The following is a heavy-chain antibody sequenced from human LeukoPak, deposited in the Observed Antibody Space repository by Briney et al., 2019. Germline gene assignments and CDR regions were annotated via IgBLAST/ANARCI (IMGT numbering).Heavy chain of an antibody. V-gene: IGHV3-21*01. Sequence: GGSLRLSCAASGFTFSSYSMNWVRQAPGKGLEWVSSISSSSSYIYYADSVKGRFTISRDNAKNSLYLQMNSLRAEDTAVYYCARDSPLISGYSGYDFVPGWYYYYYYYMDVWGKGTTVTVSS. CDR2: ISSSSSYI. CDR1: GFTFSSYS. CDR3: ARDSPLISGYSGYDFVPGWYYYYYYYMDV. J-gene: IGHJ6*03. D-gene: IGHD5-12*01.